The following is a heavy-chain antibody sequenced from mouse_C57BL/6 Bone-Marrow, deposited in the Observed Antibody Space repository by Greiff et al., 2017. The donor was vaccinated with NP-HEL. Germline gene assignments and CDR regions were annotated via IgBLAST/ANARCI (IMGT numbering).Heavy chain of an antibody. V-gene: IGHV1-64*01. CDR1: GYTFTSYW. J-gene: IGHJ4*01. CDR3: AKERNYPYAMDY. CDR2: IHPNSGST. Sequence: QVQLKQPGAELVKPGASVKLSCKASGYTFTSYWMHWVKQRPGQGLEWIGMIHPNSGSTNYNEKFKSKATLTVDKSSSTAYMQLSSLTSEDSAVYYCAKERNYPYAMDYWGQGTSVTVSS. D-gene: IGHD1-1*02.